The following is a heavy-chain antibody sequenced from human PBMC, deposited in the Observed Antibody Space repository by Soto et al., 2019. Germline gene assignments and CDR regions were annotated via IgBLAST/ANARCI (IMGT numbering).Heavy chain of an antibody. CDR2: VYHSGST. CDR3: ARGVGSSQKTFYYRMDV. D-gene: IGHD6-6*01. J-gene: IGHJ6*02. V-gene: IGHV4-30-2*01. Sequence: PSETLSLTCAVSGGSIRSGGYSWSWIRQPPGKGLEWIGYVYHSGSTYYSSSLKSRVTISVDMSKNQISLKLTSVTAADTAVYYCARGVGSSQKTFYYRMDVWGQGTPVTVSS. CDR1: GGSIRSGGYS.